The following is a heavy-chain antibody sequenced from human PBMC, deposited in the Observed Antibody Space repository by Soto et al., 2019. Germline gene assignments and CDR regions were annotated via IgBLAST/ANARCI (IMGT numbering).Heavy chain of an antibody. CDR2: MNPNSGNT. CDR3: ARVAGFETYSSSWYVTYYYYMDV. CDR1: GYTFTSYD. V-gene: IGHV1-8*01. D-gene: IGHD6-13*01. Sequence: EASVKVSCKASGYTFTSYDINWVRQATGQGLEWMGWMNPNSGNTGYAQKFQGRVTMTRNTSISTAYMELSSLRSEDTAVYYCARVAGFETYSSSWYVTYYYYMDVWGKGTTVTVSS. J-gene: IGHJ6*03.